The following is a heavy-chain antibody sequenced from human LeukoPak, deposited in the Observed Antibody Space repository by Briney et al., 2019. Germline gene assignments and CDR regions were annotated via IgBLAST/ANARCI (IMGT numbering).Heavy chain of an antibody. CDR2: INTDGSST. J-gene: IGHJ6*03. D-gene: IGHD3-10*01. CDR3: ARRYGSGSNFYMDV. V-gene: IGHV3-74*01. Sequence: GGSLRLSCEASGFTFSNYWMHWVRQAPGKGLVWVSRINTDGSSTSYTDSVKGRFTISRDNAKNTLYLQMNRLRAEDSAIYYCARRYGSGSNFYMDVWGKGTTVTVSS. CDR1: GFTFSNYW.